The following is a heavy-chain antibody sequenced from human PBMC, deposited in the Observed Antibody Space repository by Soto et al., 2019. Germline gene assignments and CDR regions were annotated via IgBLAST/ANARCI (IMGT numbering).Heavy chain of an antibody. CDR3: ARGSMTQDWFDP. V-gene: IGHV1-69*02. CDR2: IIPILGIA. D-gene: IGHD2-21*02. J-gene: IGHJ5*02. Sequence: SVKVSCKASGGTFSSYTISWVRQAPGQGLEWMGRIIPILGIANYAQKFQGRVTITANKSTSTAYMELSSLRSEDTAVYYCARGSMTQDWFDPWGQGTLVTVSS. CDR1: GGTFSSYT.